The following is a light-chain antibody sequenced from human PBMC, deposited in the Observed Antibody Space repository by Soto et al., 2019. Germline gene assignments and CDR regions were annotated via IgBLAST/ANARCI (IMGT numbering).Light chain of an antibody. V-gene: IGLV2-14*01. Sequence: QSALTQPASVSGSPGQSITISCTGTSSDVGAYNYVSWYQQHPGKAPKLMIYDVNNRPSGVSNRLSGSKSGNTASLTISGLQAEDEADYYCSSLTGITTLVFGGGTKLTVL. CDR3: SSLTGITTLV. J-gene: IGLJ2*01. CDR2: DVN. CDR1: SSDVGAYNY.